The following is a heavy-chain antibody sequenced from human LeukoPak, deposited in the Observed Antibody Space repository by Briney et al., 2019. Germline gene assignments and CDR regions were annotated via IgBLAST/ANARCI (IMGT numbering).Heavy chain of an antibody. D-gene: IGHD3-3*01. CDR3: ARGATYRLDYDFWSGPNWFDP. J-gene: IGHJ5*02. V-gene: IGHV4-4*07. Sequence: SETLSLTCTVSGGSISSYYWSWIRQPAGKGLEWIGRIYTSGSTNYNPSLKSRVTMSVDTSKNQFSLKLSSVTAADTAVYYCARGATYRLDYDFWSGPNWFDPWGQGTLVTVSS. CDR1: GGSISSYY. CDR2: IYTSGST.